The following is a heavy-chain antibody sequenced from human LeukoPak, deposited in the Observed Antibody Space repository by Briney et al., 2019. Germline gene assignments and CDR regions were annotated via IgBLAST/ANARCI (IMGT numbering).Heavy chain of an antibody. J-gene: IGHJ3*02. V-gene: IGHV4-4*02. Sequence: PSETLSLTCAVSGGSISSSNWWRWVRQPPGKGLGGFGEIYHSGSTNCNPSLKSRVTISVDKTKNQFSLKLSSVTAADTALYYCARVQGSQYSSSLVAFDIWGQGTMVTVSS. CDR1: GGSISSSNW. CDR2: IYHSGST. CDR3: ARVQGSQYSSSLVAFDI. D-gene: IGHD6-6*01.